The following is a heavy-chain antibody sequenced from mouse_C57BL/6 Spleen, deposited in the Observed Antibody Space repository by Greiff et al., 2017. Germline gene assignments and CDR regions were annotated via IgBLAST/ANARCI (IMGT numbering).Heavy chain of an antibody. CDR3: ARGGIYYDYPFDY. V-gene: IGHV1-53*01. D-gene: IGHD2-4*01. CDR1: GYTFTSYW. CDR2: INPSNGGT. Sequence: VQLQQPGPELVKPGASVKLSCKASGYTFTSYWMHWVKQRPGQGLEWIGNINPSNGGTNYNEKFKSKATLTVDKSSSTAYMQRSSLTSEDSAVYYCARGGIYYDYPFDYWGQGTTLTVSS. J-gene: IGHJ2*01.